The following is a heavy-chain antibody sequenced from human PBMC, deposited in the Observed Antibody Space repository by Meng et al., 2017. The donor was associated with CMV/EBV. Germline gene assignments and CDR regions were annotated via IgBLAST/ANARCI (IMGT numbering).Heavy chain of an antibody. J-gene: IGHJ4*02. Sequence: PPQEAGPGLGKPSEMRSLSSTVAGGSSSRYYWSWIRQPAGKGLGWVGRIYTGGSANYNPSLKRRVTMSVGTSKNQFSLKLSSVAAADTAVYDCAREMPIAAAGRFDYWGQGTLVTVSS. V-gene: IGHV4-4*07. CDR1: GGSSSRYY. CDR2: IYTGGSA. D-gene: IGHD6-13*01. CDR3: AREMPIAAAGRFDY.